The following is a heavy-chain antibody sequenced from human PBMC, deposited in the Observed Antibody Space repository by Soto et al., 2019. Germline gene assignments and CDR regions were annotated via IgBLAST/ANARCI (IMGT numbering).Heavy chain of an antibody. J-gene: IGHJ4*02. D-gene: IGHD3-16*01. Sequence: SETLSLTCTVSGGSISSYYWSWIRQPPGKGLEWIGYIYYSGSTNYNPSLKSRVPISVDTSKNQFSLKLSSVTAADTAVYYCARSPIGGFIDYWGQGTLVTVSS. CDR1: GGSISSYY. CDR3: ARSPIGGFIDY. CDR2: IYYSGST. V-gene: IGHV4-59*01.